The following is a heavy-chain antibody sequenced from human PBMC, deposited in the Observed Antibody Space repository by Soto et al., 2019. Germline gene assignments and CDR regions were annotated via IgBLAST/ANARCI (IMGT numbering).Heavy chain of an antibody. D-gene: IGHD3-3*01. CDR3: ARGHPVYSEIFGVALH. V-gene: IGHV1-46*01. Sequence: ASVKVSCKASGYTFTSHYMHWVRKAPGQGLEWMGIINPSGGSTSYAQKFQGRVTMTRDTSTSTVYMELSSLRSEDTVVYYCARGHPVYSEIFGVALHWGQGTLVTVS. CDR2: INPSGGST. J-gene: IGHJ4*02. CDR1: GYTFTSHY.